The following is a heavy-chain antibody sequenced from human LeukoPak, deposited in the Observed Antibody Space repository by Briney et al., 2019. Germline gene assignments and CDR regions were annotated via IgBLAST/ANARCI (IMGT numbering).Heavy chain of an antibody. CDR2: IRHDGSIK. CDR3: AKGALYCGGDCNDAFDI. CDR1: GFTFSTYG. Sequence: PGGSLRLSCAASGFTFSTYGMHWVRQAPGKGLEWVAFIRHDGSIKNYADSVKGRFTISRDNPKNTVYLQMNSLRPEDTAVYYCAKGALYCGGDCNDAFDIWGQGTMVTVSS. V-gene: IGHV3-30*02. D-gene: IGHD2-21*02. J-gene: IGHJ3*02.